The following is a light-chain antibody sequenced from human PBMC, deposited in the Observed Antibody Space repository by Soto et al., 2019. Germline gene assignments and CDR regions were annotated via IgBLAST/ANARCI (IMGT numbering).Light chain of an antibody. CDR3: SSYTSSYTWI. CDR2: GVT. V-gene: IGLV2-14*03. J-gene: IGLJ3*02. Sequence: QSALTQPASVSGSPGQSITISCSGTTNDVGGYNYVSWYQQHPGKAPKLLIYGVTDRPSGVSSRFSGSKSGNAASLTISGLQAEDEGDYYCSSYTSSYTWIFGGGIKLTVL. CDR1: TNDVGGYNY.